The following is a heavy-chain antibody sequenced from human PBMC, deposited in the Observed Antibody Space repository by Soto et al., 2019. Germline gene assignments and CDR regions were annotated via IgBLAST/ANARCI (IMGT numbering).Heavy chain of an antibody. Sequence: PGGSLRLSCAASGFTFSSSGMHWVRQAPGKGLEWVAVISYDGSNKYYADSVKGRFTISRDNSKNTLYLQMNSLRAEDTAVYFCAKDRYSSGTRYFDYWGQGTLVTVSS. D-gene: IGHD6-19*01. CDR2: ISYDGSNK. CDR3: AKDRYSSGTRYFDY. V-gene: IGHV3-30*18. CDR1: GFTFSSSG. J-gene: IGHJ4*02.